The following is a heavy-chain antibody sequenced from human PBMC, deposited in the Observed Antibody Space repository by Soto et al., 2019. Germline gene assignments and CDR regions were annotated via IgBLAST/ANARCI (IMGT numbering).Heavy chain of an antibody. CDR2: ISGSGGST. V-gene: IGHV3-23*01. J-gene: IGHJ6*02. Sequence: QAGWSLRLSCAASGFTFSSYAMSWVRQAPGKGLEWVSAISGSGGSTYYADCVKGRFTISRDNSKNTLYLQMNSLRAEDTAVYYCAKDIVVVVDYGMEGWGQGTKVTVS. CDR3: AKDIVVVVDYGMEG. D-gene: IGHD2-15*01. CDR1: GFTFSSYA.